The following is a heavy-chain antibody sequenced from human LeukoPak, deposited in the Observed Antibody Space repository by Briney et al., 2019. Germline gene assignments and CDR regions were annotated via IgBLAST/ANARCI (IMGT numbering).Heavy chain of an antibody. D-gene: IGHD6-6*01. CDR1: GFTFSNYA. Sequence: GGSLRLSCAASGFTFSNYAMSWVRQAPGKGLEWVSAISGSAGSTYYADSVKGRFTISRDNSKNTLYLQMKSLRVEDTAVYYCATTPTVYSSSPNRNDAFDIWGQGTMVTVSS. V-gene: IGHV3-23*01. J-gene: IGHJ3*02. CDR3: ATTPTVYSSSPNRNDAFDI. CDR2: ISGSAGST.